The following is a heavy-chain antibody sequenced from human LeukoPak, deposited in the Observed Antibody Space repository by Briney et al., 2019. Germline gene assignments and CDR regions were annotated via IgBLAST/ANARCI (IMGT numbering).Heavy chain of an antibody. CDR1: GYTFTGYY. J-gene: IGHJ5*02. V-gene: IGHV1-2*02. CDR2: INPNSGGT. CDR3: ARGSYYDILTGYYANWFDP. Sequence: ASVKVSCKASGYTFTGYYMHWVRQAPGQGLEWMGWINPNSGGTNYAQKFQGRVTMTRDTSIGTAYMELSRLRSDDTAVYYCARGSYYDILTGYYANWFDPWGQGTLVTVSS. D-gene: IGHD3-9*01.